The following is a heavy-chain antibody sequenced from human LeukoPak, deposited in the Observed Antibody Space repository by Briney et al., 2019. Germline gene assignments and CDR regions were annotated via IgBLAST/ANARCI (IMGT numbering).Heavy chain of an antibody. V-gene: IGHV3-23*01. CDR3: GRDDHTACDY. J-gene: IGHJ4*02. Sequence: GGSLRLSCAASGFTFSSYAMSWVRQAPGKGLEWVSAISSSGSYTYYADSVKGRFTISRDNSKNSLYLQMNRLRAEDTAVYYCGRDDHTACDYWGQGTLVTVSS. CDR2: ISSSGSYT. CDR1: GFTFSSYA. D-gene: IGHD1-14*01.